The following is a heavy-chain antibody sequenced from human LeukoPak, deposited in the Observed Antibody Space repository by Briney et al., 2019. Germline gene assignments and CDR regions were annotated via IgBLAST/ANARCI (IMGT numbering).Heavy chain of an antibody. D-gene: IGHD3-10*01. V-gene: IGHV3-30*02. CDR1: GFTFSNYG. J-gene: IGHJ6*02. CDR2: IRYDGSNK. Sequence: PGGCLRLSCAASGFTFSNYGMHWVRQAPGRGLEWVAIIRYDGSNKYYADSLKGRFTISRDNSENTLYLQMSSLRAEDTAVYYCARDAYYGSGSPRWGMDVWGQGTTL. CDR3: ARDAYYGSGSPRWGMDV.